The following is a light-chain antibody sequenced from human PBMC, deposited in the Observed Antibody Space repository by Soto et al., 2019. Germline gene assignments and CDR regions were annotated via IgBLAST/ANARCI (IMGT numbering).Light chain of an antibody. CDR2: GAS. CDR1: ETVRDY. Sequence: EVVLTQSPDTLSLSPGEGVTLSCRASETVRDYVAWRQQQPGQAPRLLVFGASTRASGVPDRFSGSGSGTYFTLTINRLEPDDFAVYYCQQYDTSPYSFGQGTKLEIK. J-gene: IGKJ2*01. V-gene: IGKV3-20*01. CDR3: QQYDTSPYS.